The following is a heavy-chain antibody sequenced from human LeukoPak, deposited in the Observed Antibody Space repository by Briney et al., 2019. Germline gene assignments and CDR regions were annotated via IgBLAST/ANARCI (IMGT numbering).Heavy chain of an antibody. Sequence: GESLKISCKGSGYSFTNYWIAWVRQMPGKGLEWLGIIYCGDSDTRYSPSFQGQVTISVDKSISIAYLQWSSLRASDTAMYYCARKAMIGGVFDYWGQGTLVTVSS. V-gene: IGHV5-51*01. CDR2: IYCGDSDT. CDR3: ARKAMIGGVFDY. D-gene: IGHD3-3*01. CDR1: GYSFTNYW. J-gene: IGHJ4*02.